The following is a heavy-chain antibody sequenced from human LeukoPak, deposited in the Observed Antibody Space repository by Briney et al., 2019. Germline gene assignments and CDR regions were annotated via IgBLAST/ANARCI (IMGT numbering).Heavy chain of an antibody. CDR1: GFTLSNYW. Sequence: GGSLRFSCAASGFTLSNYWMTWVRQSPGKGLEWVAIINPDGSGKYYVDSVKGRFTISRDNAKNSLYLQMSSLRAEDTAVYYCARGGHRQKEFWGQGTLVTVSS. J-gene: IGHJ4*02. D-gene: IGHD3-10*01. CDR2: INPDGSGK. CDR3: ARGGHRQKEF. V-gene: IGHV3-7*01.